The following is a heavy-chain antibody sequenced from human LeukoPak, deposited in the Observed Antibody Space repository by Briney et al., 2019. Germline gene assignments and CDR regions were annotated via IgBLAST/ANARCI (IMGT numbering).Heavy chain of an antibody. CDR1: GFTFSSYA. Sequence: PGRSLRLSCAASGFTFSSYAMSWVRQAPGKGLEWVSAISGSGGSTYYADSVKGRFTISRDNSKNTLYLQMNSLRAEDTAVYYCAKTRDSSGYPEYFQHWGQGTLVTVSS. V-gene: IGHV3-23*01. CDR3: AKTRDSSGYPEYFQH. CDR2: ISGSGGST. J-gene: IGHJ1*01. D-gene: IGHD3-22*01.